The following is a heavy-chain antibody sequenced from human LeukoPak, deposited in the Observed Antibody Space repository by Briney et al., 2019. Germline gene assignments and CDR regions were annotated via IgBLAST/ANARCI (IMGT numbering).Heavy chain of an antibody. CDR3: ATVRSGYDSNYYYYGMDV. CDR2: FDPEDGET. J-gene: IGHJ6*02. D-gene: IGHD5-12*01. CDR1: GYTLTKLS. V-gene: IGHV1-24*01. Sequence: ASVKVSCKVSGYTLTKLSMHWVRQAPGKGLEWMGGFDPEDGETIYAQKFQGRVTMTEDTSTDTAYMELSSLRSEDTAVYYCATVRSGYDSNYYYYGMDVWGQGTTVTVSS.